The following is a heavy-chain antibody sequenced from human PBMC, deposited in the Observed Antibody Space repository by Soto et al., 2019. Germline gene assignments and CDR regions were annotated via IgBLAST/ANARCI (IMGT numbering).Heavy chain of an antibody. CDR3: ARVERGTATTVVDAFDI. Sequence: QVQLQQWGAGLLKPSETLSLTCAVYGGSVNSGNYYWSWIRQPPGKGLEWIGEMSHSGGTHFNPSLQSRVTISVDTSKNQFSLKMSSVTAAATALYYCARVERGTATTVVDAFDIWGPGTLVTVSS. CDR1: GGSVNSGNYY. V-gene: IGHV4-34*01. J-gene: IGHJ3*02. D-gene: IGHD1-1*01. CDR2: MSHSGGT.